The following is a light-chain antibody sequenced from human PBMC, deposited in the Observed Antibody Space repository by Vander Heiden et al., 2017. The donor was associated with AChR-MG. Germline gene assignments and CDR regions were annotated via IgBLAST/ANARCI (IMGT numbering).Light chain of an antibody. J-gene: IGKJ1*01. CDR3: QKYNSAPWT. V-gene: IGKV1-27*01. CDR1: QGISNY. CDR2: AAS. Sequence: DIQMTQSPSSLSAPVGDSATITCRPRQGISNYLAWYQQKPGKVPKLLIYAASTMQAGVPSRFSGSGSGTDFTLTISSRQPEDVATYYCQKYNSAPWTFGEGTKVEIK.